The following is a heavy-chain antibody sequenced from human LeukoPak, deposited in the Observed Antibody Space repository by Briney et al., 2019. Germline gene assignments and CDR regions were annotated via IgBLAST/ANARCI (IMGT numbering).Heavy chain of an antibody. J-gene: IGHJ4*02. D-gene: IGHD5-24*01. V-gene: IGHV4-34*01. Sequence: SETLSLSCGVYGGSLSGYYWSWIRQPPGKGLEWIGEINPRGSTNYNPSLKSRVTLSADTSKNQFSLTLNSVTAADTAVYYCARRRLGYYFDYWGQGTLVTVSS. CDR3: ARRRLGYYFDY. CDR2: INPRGST. CDR1: GGSLSGYY.